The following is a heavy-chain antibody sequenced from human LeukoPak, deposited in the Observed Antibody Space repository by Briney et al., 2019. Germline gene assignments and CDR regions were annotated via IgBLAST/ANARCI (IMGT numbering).Heavy chain of an antibody. Sequence: ASVKVSCKASGYTFTSYYMHWVRQAPGQGLEWMGIINPSGGSTSYAQKFQGGVTMTTDTSTSTAYMELRSLRSDDTAVYYCARDLAYGDYLDYWGQGTLVTVSS. CDR3: ARDLAYGDYLDY. V-gene: IGHV1-46*01. J-gene: IGHJ4*02. D-gene: IGHD4-17*01. CDR2: INPSGGST. CDR1: GYTFTSYY.